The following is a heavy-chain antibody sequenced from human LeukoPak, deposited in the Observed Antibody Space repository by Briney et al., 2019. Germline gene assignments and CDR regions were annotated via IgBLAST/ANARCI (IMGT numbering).Heavy chain of an antibody. CDR1: GGSISSGGYY. CDR3: ASLTTGIWFAR. V-gene: IGHV4-31*03. J-gene: IGHJ5*02. CDR2: IYYSGST. Sequence: SQTLSLTCTVSGGSISSGGYYWSWIRQHPGKGLEWIGYIYYSGSTYYNPSLKSRVSISVDTSKNQFSLKLNSVTAADPAVFYCASLTTGIWFARWGQGTLVTVSS. D-gene: IGHD4/OR15-4a*01.